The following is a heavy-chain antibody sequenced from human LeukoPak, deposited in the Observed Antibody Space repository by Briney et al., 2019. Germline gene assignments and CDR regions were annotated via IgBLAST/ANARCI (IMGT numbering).Heavy chain of an antibody. CDR2: INHSGST. J-gene: IGHJ4*02. V-gene: IGHV4-34*01. D-gene: IGHD1-26*01. Sequence: SETLSLTCAVYGGSFSGYYWSWIRQPPGKGLEWIGEINHSGSTNYNPSLKSRVTISVDTSKNQFSLKLSSVTAADTAVYYCARGVGATFGNWGQGTLVTVSS. CDR1: GGSFSGYY. CDR3: ARGVGATFGN.